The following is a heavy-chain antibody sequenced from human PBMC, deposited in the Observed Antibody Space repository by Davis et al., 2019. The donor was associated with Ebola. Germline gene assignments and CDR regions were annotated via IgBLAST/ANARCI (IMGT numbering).Heavy chain of an antibody. V-gene: IGHV4-59*08. J-gene: IGHJ5*02. CDR2: IYYSGST. CDR1: GGSISSYY. Sequence: PSETLSLTCTVSGGSISSYYWSWIRQPPGKGLEWVGYIYYSGSTNYNPSLKSRVTISVDTSKNQFSLRLSSVTAADTAVYYCAGMTYVSQILWFDPWGQGTQVTVSS. CDR3: AGMTYVSQILWFDP. D-gene: IGHD3-16*01.